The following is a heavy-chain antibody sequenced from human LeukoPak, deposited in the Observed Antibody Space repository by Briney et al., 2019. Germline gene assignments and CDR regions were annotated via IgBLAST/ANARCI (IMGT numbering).Heavy chain of an antibody. V-gene: IGHV3-21*01. CDR1: GFIFSSYS. CDR2: ISSSSSYI. Sequence: GGSLRLSCAASGFIFSSYSMNWVRQAPGKWLEWVSSISSSSSYIYYADSVKGRFTISRDNAKNSLYLQMNSLRAEDTAVYYCAELGITMIGGVWGKGTTVTISS. J-gene: IGHJ6*04. CDR3: AELGITMIGGV. D-gene: IGHD3-10*02.